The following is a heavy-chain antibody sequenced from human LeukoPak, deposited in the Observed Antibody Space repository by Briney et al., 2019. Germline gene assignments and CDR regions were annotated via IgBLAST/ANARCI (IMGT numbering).Heavy chain of an antibody. CDR2: ISSSSSTI. CDR3: AKLAFYGSGSYYNEFDY. CDR1: GFTFSSYS. Sequence: GGSLRLSCAASGFTFSSYSMNWVRQAPGKGLEWVSYISSSSSTIYYADSVKGRFTISRDNAKNSLYLQMNSLRAEDTAVYYCAKLAFYGSGSYYNEFDYWGQGTLVTVSS. J-gene: IGHJ4*02. D-gene: IGHD3-10*01. V-gene: IGHV3-48*01.